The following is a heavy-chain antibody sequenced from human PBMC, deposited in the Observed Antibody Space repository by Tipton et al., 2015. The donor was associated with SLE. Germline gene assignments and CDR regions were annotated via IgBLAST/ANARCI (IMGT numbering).Heavy chain of an antibody. CDR3: ARGTGFLEWSFDY. D-gene: IGHD3-3*01. CDR2: ITSSGYTI. Sequence: QLVQSGGGLVKPGGSLRLSCAASGFTFSDYYMSWFRQAPGKGLEWVSYITSSGYTIYYADSVKGRFTISRDNAQNSLYLQMSSLRAEDTAVYYCARGTGFLEWSFDYWGQGTLVTVSS. CDR1: GFTFSDYY. V-gene: IGHV3-11*01. J-gene: IGHJ4*02.